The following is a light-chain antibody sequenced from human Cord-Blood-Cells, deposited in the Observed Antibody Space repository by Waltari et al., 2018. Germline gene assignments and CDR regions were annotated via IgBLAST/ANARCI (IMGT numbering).Light chain of an antibody. CDR2: EGS. J-gene: IGLJ2*01. V-gene: IGLV2-23*03. Sequence: QSALTQPASVSGSPGQSITLSCTGTSSDVGSYNLVSWYQQHPGKSPKHMIYEGSKRPSGVSNRFSGSKSGNTASLTISGLQAEDEADYYCCSYAGSSTFVVFGGGTKLTVL. CDR1: SSDVGSYNL. CDR3: CSYAGSSTFVV.